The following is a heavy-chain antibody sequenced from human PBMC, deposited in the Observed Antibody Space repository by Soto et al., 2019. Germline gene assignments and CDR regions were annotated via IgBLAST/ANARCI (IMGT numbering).Heavy chain of an antibody. CDR2: ISGSGGRT. CDR3: AKARADCGGDCYDLDI. CDR1: GFTFSSYA. D-gene: IGHD2-21*02. J-gene: IGHJ3*02. Sequence: PGGSLRLSCAASGFTFSSYAMSWVRQAPGKGLEWVSAISGSGGRTYYADSVKGRFTISRDNSKNTLYLQMNSLRAEDTAVYYCAKARADCGGDCYDLDIWGQGTMVTVSS. V-gene: IGHV3-23*01.